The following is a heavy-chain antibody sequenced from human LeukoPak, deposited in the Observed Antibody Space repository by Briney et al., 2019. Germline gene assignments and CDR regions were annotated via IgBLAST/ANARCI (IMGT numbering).Heavy chain of an antibody. CDR3: AKAPVPAAIEQFDY. J-gene: IGHJ4*02. Sequence: TGGSLRLSCAASGFTFSSYGMHWVRQAPGKGLEWVAVISYDGSNKYYADSVKGRFTISRDNSKNTLHLQMNSLRAEDTAVYYCAKAPVPAAIEQFDYWGQGTLVTVSS. CDR2: ISYDGSNK. V-gene: IGHV3-30*18. CDR1: GFTFSSYG. D-gene: IGHD2-2*01.